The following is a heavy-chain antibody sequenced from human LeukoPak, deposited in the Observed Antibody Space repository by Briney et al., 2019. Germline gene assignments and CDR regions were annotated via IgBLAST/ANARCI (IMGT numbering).Heavy chain of an antibody. J-gene: IGHJ4*02. V-gene: IGHV4-38-2*02. CDR3: ARDQACSNGVCSFFDY. CDR2: IFHSGST. CDR1: GYSISSAYY. D-gene: IGHD2-8*01. Sequence: SETLSLTCAVSGYSISSAYYWGWIRPSPGKGLEWIGSIFHSGSTYYNPSLKSQVTISVDTSKNQFSLKLSSVTAADTAIYYCARDQACSNGVCSFFDYWGQGTLVTVSS.